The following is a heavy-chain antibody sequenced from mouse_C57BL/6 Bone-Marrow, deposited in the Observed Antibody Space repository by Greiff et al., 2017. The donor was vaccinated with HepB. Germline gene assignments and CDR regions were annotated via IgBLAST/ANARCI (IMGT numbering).Heavy chain of an antibody. CDR2: IRLKSDNYAT. CDR3: TVVITTVVVDY. D-gene: IGHD1-1*01. Sequence: EVQGVESGGGLVQPGGSMKLSCVASGFTFSNYWMNWVRQSPEKGLEWVAQIRLKSDNYATHYAESVKGRFTISRDDSKSSVYLQMNNLRAEDTGIYYCTVVITTVVVDYWGQGTTLTVSS. J-gene: IGHJ2*01. CDR1: GFTFSNYW. V-gene: IGHV6-3*01.